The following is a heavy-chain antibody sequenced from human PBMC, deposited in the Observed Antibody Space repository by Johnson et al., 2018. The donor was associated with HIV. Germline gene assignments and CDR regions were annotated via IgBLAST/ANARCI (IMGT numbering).Heavy chain of an antibody. J-gene: IGHJ3*02. D-gene: IGHD1-1*01. Sequence: VQLVESGGGLVQPGGSLRLSCTDSGFTFASCAMSWVRQAPGKGLEWVGRVKSKTDGGTIDYAAHVTGRFSSSRDGSKNTLYLQMNSLKTEDTAVYYCTTGLYWNDAFDIWGQGTMVTVSS. CDR1: GFTFASCA. CDR2: VKSKTDGGTI. V-gene: IGHV3-15*01. CDR3: TTGLYWNDAFDI.